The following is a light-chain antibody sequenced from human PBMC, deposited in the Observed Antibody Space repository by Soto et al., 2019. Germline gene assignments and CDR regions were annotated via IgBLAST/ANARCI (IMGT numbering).Light chain of an antibody. V-gene: IGLV7-46*01. CDR2: NTS. CDR1: TGTVTSGHY. J-gene: IGLJ3*02. Sequence: QAVVTQEPSLTVSPGGTVTLTFGSSTGTVTSGHYPYWFHQKPGQAPRTLVYNTSDKHSWTPARFSGSLLGGKAALTLSGAQHEDEADFYCLLSYSGARVFGGGTKLTVL. CDR3: LLSYSGARV.